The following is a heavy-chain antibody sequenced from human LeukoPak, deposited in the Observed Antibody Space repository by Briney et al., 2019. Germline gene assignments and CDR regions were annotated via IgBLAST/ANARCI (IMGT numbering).Heavy chain of an antibody. CDR2: IYTSGST. V-gene: IGHV4-4*07. Sequence: SETLSLTCTVSGGSINNYYWNWIRQSAGKGLEWIGRIYTSGSTNYNPSLKSRVTISVDTSKNQFSLKLSSVTAADTAVYYCARLVGSPTRAPIFDYWGQGTLVTVSS. J-gene: IGHJ4*02. D-gene: IGHD3-9*01. CDR3: ARLVGSPTRAPIFDY. CDR1: GGSINNYY.